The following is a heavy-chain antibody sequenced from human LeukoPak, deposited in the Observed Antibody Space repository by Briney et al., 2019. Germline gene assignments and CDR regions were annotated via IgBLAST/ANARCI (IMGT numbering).Heavy chain of an antibody. CDR1: GFTFSSYG. D-gene: IGHD2-15*01. Sequence: GGSLRLSCAASGFTFSSYGLHWVRQAPGKGLEWVAVISYDGSNKYYADSVKGRFTISRDNSKNTLYLQMNSLRAEDTAVYYCAKGGYCSGGSCRGNWFDPWGQGTLVTVSS. CDR3: AKGGYCSGGSCRGNWFDP. J-gene: IGHJ5*02. V-gene: IGHV3-30*18. CDR2: ISYDGSNK.